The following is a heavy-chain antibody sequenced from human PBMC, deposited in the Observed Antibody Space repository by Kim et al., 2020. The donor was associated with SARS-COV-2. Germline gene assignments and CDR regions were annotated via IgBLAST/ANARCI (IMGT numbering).Heavy chain of an antibody. CDR3: ARDDVAAIRYYYYGMDV. V-gene: IGHV3-21*01. J-gene: IGHJ6*02. CDR1: GFTFSSYS. CDR2: ISSSSSYI. D-gene: IGHD2-15*01. Sequence: GGSLRLSCAASGFTFSSYSMNWVRQAPGKGLEWVSSISSSSSYIYYADSVKGRFTISRDNAKNSLYLQMNSLRAEDTAVYYCARDDVAAIRYYYYGMDVWGQGTTVTVSS.